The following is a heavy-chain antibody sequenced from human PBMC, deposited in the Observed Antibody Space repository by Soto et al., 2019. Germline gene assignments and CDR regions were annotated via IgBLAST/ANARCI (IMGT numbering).Heavy chain of an antibody. CDR2: IYQSGST. V-gene: IGHV4-4*02. Sequence: PSETLSLTCAVSGASISGRTCCSWVRQHPGRGLESIGEIYQSGSTNYNPSIKRRVTISVEKSKTLFSLKLSSVTAADTGVYYCAREQLDRHHHYYYCAMDFWGQGTTVTVPS. J-gene: IGHJ6*02. D-gene: IGHD6-6*01. CDR1: GASISGRTC. CDR3: AREQLDRHHHYYYCAMDF.